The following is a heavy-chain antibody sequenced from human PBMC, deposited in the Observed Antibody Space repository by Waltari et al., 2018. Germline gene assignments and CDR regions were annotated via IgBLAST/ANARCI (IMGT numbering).Heavy chain of an antibody. CDR3: ARDPDFTKDDSSGYFFDY. D-gene: IGHD3-22*01. J-gene: IGHJ4*02. V-gene: IGHV3-48*01. Sequence: EVQLVESGGGLVQPGGSLRLSRAASGFTFSSYSMNWVRQAPGKGLEWVSYISSISSTIYYADSVKGRFTISRDNAKNSLYLQMNSLRAEDTAVYYCARDPDFTKDDSSGYFFDYWGQGTLVTVSS. CDR1: GFTFSSYS. CDR2: ISSISSTI.